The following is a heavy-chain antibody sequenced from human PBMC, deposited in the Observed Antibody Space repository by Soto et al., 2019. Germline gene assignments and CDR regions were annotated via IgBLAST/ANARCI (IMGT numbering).Heavy chain of an antibody. D-gene: IGHD5-12*01. CDR3: AGTVEMATITRFDP. CDR1: GYTFTSYA. Sequence: QVQLVQSGAEVKKPGASVKVSCKASGYTFTSYAISWVRQAPGQGLEWMGGIIPIFGTANYAQKFQGRVTITADESTSTAYMELSSLRSEDTAVYYCAGTVEMATITRFDPWGQGTLVTVSS. CDR2: IIPIFGTA. J-gene: IGHJ5*02. V-gene: IGHV1-69*01.